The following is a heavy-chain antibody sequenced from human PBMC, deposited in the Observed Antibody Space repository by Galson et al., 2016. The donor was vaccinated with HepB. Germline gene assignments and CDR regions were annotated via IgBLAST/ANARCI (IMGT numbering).Heavy chain of an antibody. V-gene: IGHV4-61*01. Sequence: SDSLSLTCTVSAGSVSSSCSWSWIRQAPGKGLEWFGDIYYSGATTFDPSLQRRVSLSVDTSKNQISLSLRSVITADTAVYYCARGVGAARPSKFDYWGQGNLVTVSS. CDR3: ARGVGAARPSKFDY. CDR2: IYYSGAT. J-gene: IGHJ4*02. D-gene: IGHD6-6*01. CDR1: AGSVSSSCS.